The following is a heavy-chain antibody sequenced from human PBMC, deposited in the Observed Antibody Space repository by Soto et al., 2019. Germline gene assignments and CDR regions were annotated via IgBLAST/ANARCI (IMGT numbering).Heavy chain of an antibody. J-gene: IGHJ3*02. Sequence: GGSLRLSCAASGFTFSSYSMNWVRQAPGKGLEWVSSISSSSSYIYYADSVKGGFTISRDNAKNSLYLQMNSLRAEDTAVYYCARVGRAVQLERPQTDAFDIWGQGTMVTVSS. D-gene: IGHD1-1*01. CDR2: ISSSSSYI. CDR1: GFTFSSYS. V-gene: IGHV3-21*01. CDR3: ARVGRAVQLERPQTDAFDI.